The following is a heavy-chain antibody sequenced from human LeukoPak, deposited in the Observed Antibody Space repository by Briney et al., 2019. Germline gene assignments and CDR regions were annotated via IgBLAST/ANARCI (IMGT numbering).Heavy chain of an antibody. J-gene: IGHJ4*02. CDR3: ATRDLGYCSSTSCYEMGSFDY. Sequence: GGSLRLSCAASGFTFSSYWMSWVRQAPGKGLEWVANIKQDGSEKYYVDSVKGRFAISRDNAKNSLYLQMNSLRAEDTAVYYCATRDLGYCSSTSCYEMGSFDYWGQGTLVTVSS. V-gene: IGHV3-7*01. CDR2: IKQDGSEK. CDR1: GFTFSSYW. D-gene: IGHD2-2*01.